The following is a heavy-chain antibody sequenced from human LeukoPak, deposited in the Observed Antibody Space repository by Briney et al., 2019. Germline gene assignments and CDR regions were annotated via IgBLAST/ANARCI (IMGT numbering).Heavy chain of an antibody. CDR1: GYTFTSYG. CDR3: ARAVPYYDYVWGSHTYFDY. CDR2: ISAYNGNT. V-gene: IGHV1-18*01. D-gene: IGHD3-16*01. J-gene: IGHJ4*02. Sequence: ASVKVSCKASGYTFTSYGISWVRQAPGQGLEWMGWISAYNGNTNYAQKLQGRVTMTTDTSTSTAYMELRSLRSDDTAVYYCARAVPYYDYVWGSHTYFDYWGQGTLVTVSS.